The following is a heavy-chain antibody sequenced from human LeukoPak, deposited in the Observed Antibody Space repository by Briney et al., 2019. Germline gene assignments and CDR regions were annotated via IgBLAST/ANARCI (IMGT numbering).Heavy chain of an antibody. CDR2: INHSGST. V-gene: IGHV4-39*07. J-gene: IGHJ1*01. CDR1: GGSISSGSYY. D-gene: IGHD2-2*01. CDR3: ARVGTYCSSTSCRKTSRYFQH. Sequence: SETLSLTCTVSGGSISSGSYYWSWIRQPPGKGLEWIGEINHSGSTNYNPSPKRRVTISVDTSKNQFSLKLSSVTAADTAVYYCARVGTYCSSTSCRKTSRYFQHWGQGTLVTVSS.